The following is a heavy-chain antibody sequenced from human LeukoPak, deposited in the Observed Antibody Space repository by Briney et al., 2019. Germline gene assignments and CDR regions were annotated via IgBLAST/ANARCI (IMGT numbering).Heavy chain of an antibody. Sequence: GGSLRLSCAASGFSFSSVAMTWVRQAPGKGLEWVSTVTGSDDSTYYADSVKGRFTISRDYSRSTLHLQMDGLTTEDTAIYDCANGPRLFSGYHPGCWGQGTLVTVSS. CDR3: ANGPRLFSGYHPGC. J-gene: IGHJ4*02. V-gene: IGHV3-23*01. CDR2: VTGSDDST. D-gene: IGHD3-22*01. CDR1: GFSFSSVA.